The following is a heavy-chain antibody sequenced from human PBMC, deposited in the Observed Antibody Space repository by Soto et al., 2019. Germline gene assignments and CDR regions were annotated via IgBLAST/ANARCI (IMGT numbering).Heavy chain of an antibody. CDR2: IYYSGST. CDR1: GGSFSGYY. Sequence: SETLSLTCAVYGGSFSGYYWSWIRQPPGKGLEWIGYIYYSGSTNYNPSLKSRVTMAVDTSKNQFSLKLSSVTAADTAVYYCARHCSGGSCYYAFDIWGQGTMVTVSS. J-gene: IGHJ3*02. V-gene: IGHV4-59*08. CDR3: ARHCSGGSCYYAFDI. D-gene: IGHD2-15*01.